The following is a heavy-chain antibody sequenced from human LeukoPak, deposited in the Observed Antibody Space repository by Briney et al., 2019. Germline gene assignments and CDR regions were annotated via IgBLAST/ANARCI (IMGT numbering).Heavy chain of an antibody. CDR1: GFIFSNYA. CDR3: AKPTFVNLKYNWIFDL. V-gene: IGHV3-23*01. Sequence: GGSLRLSCAASGFIFSNYAMSWVRQTPGKRLEWVSGIGGSGENTYYADSVKGRFTISRDNSKNMLYLQMNSLRAEDTATYYRAKPTFVNLKYNWIFDLWGRGTLVTVSS. CDR2: IGGSGENT. D-gene: IGHD3-16*01. J-gene: IGHJ2*01.